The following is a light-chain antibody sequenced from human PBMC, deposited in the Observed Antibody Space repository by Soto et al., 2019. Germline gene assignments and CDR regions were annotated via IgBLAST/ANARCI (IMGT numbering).Light chain of an antibody. Sequence: EIVLTQSPATLSLSPGERATLYFRASQSVSSYLAWYQQKPGQAPRLLIYGASSRATGIPDRFGGSGSGTDFTLTISSLEPEDFAVYYCQQYLDWPRTFGQGTKVDIK. J-gene: IGKJ1*01. CDR3: QQYLDWPRT. V-gene: IGKV3-11*01. CDR2: GAS. CDR1: QSVSSY.